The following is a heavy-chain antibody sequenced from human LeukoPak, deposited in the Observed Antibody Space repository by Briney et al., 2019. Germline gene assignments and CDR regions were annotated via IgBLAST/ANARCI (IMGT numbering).Heavy chain of an antibody. D-gene: IGHD1-26*01. V-gene: IGHV1-69*13. CDR3: ASHSGSYYYYYGMDV. CDR1: GGTFSSYA. CDR2: IIPIFGTA. J-gene: IGHJ6*02. Sequence: SVEVSCKASGGTFSSYAISWVRQAAGQGLEWMGRIIPIFGTANYAQKFQGRVTITADESTSTAYMELSSLRSEDTAVYYCASHSGSYYYYYGMDVWGQGTTVIVSS.